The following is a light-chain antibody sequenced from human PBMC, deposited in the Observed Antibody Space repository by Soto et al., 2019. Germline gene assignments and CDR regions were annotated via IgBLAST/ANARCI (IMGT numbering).Light chain of an antibody. CDR3: CSVAAKDTFGV. V-gene: IGLV2-11*01. Sequence: QSVLTQPRSVSGSPGQSVTISCTGTNSDIGGYNYVSWYQQHPGKAPKVMIYDVSRRPSGVPDRFSGSKSGNTASLTISGLQAEDEADYCCCSVAAKDTFGVFGGGTKVTVL. CDR1: NSDIGGYNY. J-gene: IGLJ3*02. CDR2: DVS.